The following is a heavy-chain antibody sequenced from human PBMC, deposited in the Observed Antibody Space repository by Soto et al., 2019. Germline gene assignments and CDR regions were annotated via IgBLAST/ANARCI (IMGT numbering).Heavy chain of an antibody. D-gene: IGHD2-2*01. CDR1: GFSLSTSGVG. J-gene: IGHJ6*03. CDR3: AHSDIVGVPAAPVGGDEEDYYYYYMDV. CDR2: IYWDDDK. V-gene: IGHV2-5*02. Sequence: QITLKESGPTLVKPTQTLTLTCTFSGFSLSTSGVGVGWIRQPPGKALEWLALIYWDDDKRYSPSLKSRLTITKDASKDQVVLTMTSMDPVDTATYYCAHSDIVGVPAAPVGGDEEDYYYYYMDVWGKGTTVTVSS.